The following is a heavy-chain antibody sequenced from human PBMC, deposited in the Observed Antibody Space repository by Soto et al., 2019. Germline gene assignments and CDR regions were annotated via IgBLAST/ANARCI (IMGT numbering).Heavy chain of an antibody. J-gene: IGHJ5*02. Sequence: QVQLQQWGAGLLKPSETLSLTCAVYGGSFSGYYWSWIRQPPGTGLGWIGEINHSGSTNYNPSLKSPVTVSVDTTKNKLSLELSSVPAAATAVYYCARSPSGLPPATRFDPWGQGTLVTVSS. CDR2: INHSGST. D-gene: IGHD6-6*01. CDR1: GGSFSGYY. V-gene: IGHV4-34*01. CDR3: ARSPSGLPPATRFDP.